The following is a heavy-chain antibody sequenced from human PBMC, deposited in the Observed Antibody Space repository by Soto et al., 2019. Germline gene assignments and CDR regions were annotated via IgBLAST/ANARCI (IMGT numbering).Heavy chain of an antibody. CDR1: GGSFSGYY. J-gene: IGHJ6*02. V-gene: IGHV4-34*01. Sequence: SETLSLTCAVYGGSFSGYYWSWNRQPPGKGLEWIGEINHSGSTNYNPSLKSRVTISVDTSKNQFSLKLSSVTAADTAVYYCARVGIVVVITTYYYYYGMDVWGQGTTVTVSS. D-gene: IGHD3-22*01. CDR3: ARVGIVVVITTYYYYYGMDV. CDR2: INHSGST.